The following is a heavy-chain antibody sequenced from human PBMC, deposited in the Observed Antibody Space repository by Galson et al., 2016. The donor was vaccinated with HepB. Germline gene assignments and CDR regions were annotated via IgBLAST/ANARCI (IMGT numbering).Heavy chain of an antibody. CDR2: IYPSDSDT. CDR3: ARVPRCDGGYSYFDY. Sequence: QSGAEVTKPGESLKISCKTSGSTFTNYWIGWVRQMPGKGLEWMGIIYPSDSDTRNNPSFQDQVTMSADKSISTAYLQWSSLKASDTATYYCARVPRCDGGYSYFDYWGQGTLVTVTS. CDR1: GSTFTNYW. D-gene: IGHD2-21*01. V-gene: IGHV5-51*01. J-gene: IGHJ4*02.